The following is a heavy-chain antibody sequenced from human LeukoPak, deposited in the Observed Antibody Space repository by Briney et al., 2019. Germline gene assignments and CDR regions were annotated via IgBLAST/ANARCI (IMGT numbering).Heavy chain of an antibody. CDR2: ISAYNGNT. V-gene: IGHV1-18*01. CDR3: ARDRAYDFWSGLDPFYGMDV. Sequence: ASVKVSCKASGYTFTSYGISWVRQAPGQGLEWMGWISAYNGNTNYAQKLQGRVTMTTDTSTSTAYMELRSLRSDDTAVYYCARDRAYDFWSGLDPFYGMDVWGQGTTVTVSS. J-gene: IGHJ6*02. D-gene: IGHD3-3*01. CDR1: GYTFTSYG.